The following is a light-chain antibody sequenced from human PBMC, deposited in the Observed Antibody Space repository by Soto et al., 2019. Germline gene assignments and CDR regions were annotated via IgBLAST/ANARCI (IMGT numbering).Light chain of an antibody. CDR3: SSYTASTTRV. J-gene: IGLJ1*01. Sequence: QSALTQPASVSGSPGQSIAISCTGSSSDVGIYNYVSWYQQHPGKVPKLIIYEVTNRPSGVSNRFSGSKSGNTASLTISGLQAEDEADYYCSSYTASTTRVFGTANKVTV. CDR2: EVT. CDR1: SSDVGIYNY. V-gene: IGLV2-14*01.